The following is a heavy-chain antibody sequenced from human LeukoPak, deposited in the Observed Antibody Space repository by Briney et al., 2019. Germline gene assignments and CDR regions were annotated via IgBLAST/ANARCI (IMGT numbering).Heavy chain of an antibody. V-gene: IGHV1-2*02. CDR1: GYTFTSYD. CDR2: INPNSGGT. J-gene: IGHJ3*02. D-gene: IGHD5-12*01. CDR3: ARDLSGLSAFEI. Sequence: VASVKVSCKASGYTFTSYDINWVRQATGQGLEWMGWINPNSGGTNYAQKFQGRVTMTRDTSISTAYMELRSLRSDDTAVYYCARDLSGLSAFEIWGQGTMVTVSS.